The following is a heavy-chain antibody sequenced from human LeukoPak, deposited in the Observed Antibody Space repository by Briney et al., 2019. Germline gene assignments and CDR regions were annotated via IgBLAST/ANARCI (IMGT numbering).Heavy chain of an antibody. J-gene: IGHJ6*02. D-gene: IGHD6-13*01. CDR1: GFTFSSYD. V-gene: IGHV3-13*01. CDR3: ARVAAAGYYYGMDV. Sequence: PGGSLRLSCAASGFTFSSYDMRWVRQATGKGLEWVSAIGTAGDTYYPGSVKGRFTISRENAKNSLYLQMNSLKAGDTAVYYCARVAAAGYYYGMDVWGQGTTVTVSS. CDR2: IGTAGDT.